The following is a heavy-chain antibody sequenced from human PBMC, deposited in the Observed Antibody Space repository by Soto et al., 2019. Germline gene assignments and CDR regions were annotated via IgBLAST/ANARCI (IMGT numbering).Heavy chain of an antibody. D-gene: IGHD4-17*01. CDR3: ARARLWIRCLDY. CDR2: MNPNSGNT. CDR1: GYTFTSYD. J-gene: IGHJ4*02. Sequence: QVQLVQSGAEVKKPGASVKVSCKASGYTFTSYDINWVRQATGQGLEWMGWMNPNSGNTGYAQKFQGRVTMTRNTXISTAYXXXXXXXXXXTAVYYCARARLWIRCLDYWGQGTLVTVSS. V-gene: IGHV1-8*01.